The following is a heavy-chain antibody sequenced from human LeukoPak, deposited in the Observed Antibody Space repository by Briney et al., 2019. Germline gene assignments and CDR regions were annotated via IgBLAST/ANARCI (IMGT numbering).Heavy chain of an antibody. Sequence: PSETLSLTCTVSGGSISSSSYYWGWIRQPPGTGLEWIGSIYYSGSTYYNPSLKSRVTISVDTSKNQFSLKLSSVTAADTAVYYCAGIPGYSSGWYLFWGQGTLVTVSS. D-gene: IGHD6-19*01. CDR3: AGIPGYSSGWYLF. CDR2: IYYSGST. J-gene: IGHJ4*02. CDR1: GGSISSSSYY. V-gene: IGHV4-39*01.